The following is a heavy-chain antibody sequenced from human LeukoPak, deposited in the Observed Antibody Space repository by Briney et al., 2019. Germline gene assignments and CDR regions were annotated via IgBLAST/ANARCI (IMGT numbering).Heavy chain of an antibody. Sequence: SETLSLTCTVSGGSISSSSYYWGRIRQPPGKGLEWIGSIYYSGSTYYNPSFKSRVTISVDTSKNQFSLKLSSVTAADTAVYYCARERITVTSQGMDVWGQGTTVTVSS. J-gene: IGHJ6*02. D-gene: IGHD4-11*01. CDR3: ARERITVTSQGMDV. CDR1: GGSISSSSYY. V-gene: IGHV4-39*02. CDR2: IYYSGST.